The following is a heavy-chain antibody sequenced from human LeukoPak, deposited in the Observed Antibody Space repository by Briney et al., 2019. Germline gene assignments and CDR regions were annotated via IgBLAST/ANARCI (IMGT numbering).Heavy chain of an antibody. CDR1: GYTFTGYY. D-gene: IGHD1-1*01. V-gene: IGHV7-4-1*02. Sequence: ASVKVSCKASGYTFTGYYMHWVRQAPGQGLEWMGCINTNTEKPTYAQGFTGRFVFSLDTSVSTAYLQISSLKAEDTAVYYCARGMSNSPYYFYYYMDVWGKGTTVTVSS. CDR2: INTNTEKP. CDR3: ARGMSNSPYYFYYYMDV. J-gene: IGHJ6*03.